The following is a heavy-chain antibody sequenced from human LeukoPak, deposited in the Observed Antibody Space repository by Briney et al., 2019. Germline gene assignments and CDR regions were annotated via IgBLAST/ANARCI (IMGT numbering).Heavy chain of an antibody. CDR2: IYYSGST. V-gene: IGHV4-59*12. D-gene: IGHD1-26*01. J-gene: IGHJ6*03. CDR3: ARDYGGIVGAKVRYYYYMDV. Sequence: PSETLSLTCTVSGGSISSYYWSWIRQPPGKGLEWIGYIYYSGSTNYNPSLKSRVTISVDTSKNQFSLKLSSVTAADTAVYYCARDYGGIVGAKVRYYYYMDVWGKGTTVTVSS. CDR1: GGSISSYY.